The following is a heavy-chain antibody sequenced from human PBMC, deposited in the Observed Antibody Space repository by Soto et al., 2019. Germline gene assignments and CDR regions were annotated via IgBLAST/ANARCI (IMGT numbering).Heavy chain of an antibody. V-gene: IGHV1-18*01. Sequence: GASVKVSCKASGYTFTSYGISWVRQAPGQGLEWMGWISAYNGNTNYAQKLQGRVTMTTDTSTSTAYMELRSLRSDDTAVYYCARVSWLVLFYYYYYMDVWGKGTTVTVSS. D-gene: IGHD6-19*01. CDR2: ISAYNGNT. J-gene: IGHJ6*03. CDR1: GYTFTSYG. CDR3: ARVSWLVLFYYYYYMDV.